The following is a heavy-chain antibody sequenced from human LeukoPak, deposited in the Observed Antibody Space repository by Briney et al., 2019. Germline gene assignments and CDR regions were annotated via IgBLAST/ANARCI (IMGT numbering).Heavy chain of an antibody. V-gene: IGHV3-48*01. CDR1: GFTFSSYG. CDR3: ARDAGARAFDI. D-gene: IGHD2-8*02. J-gene: IGHJ3*02. CDR2: ISSSSNTI. Sequence: GGSLRLSCAASGFTFSSYGMNWVRQAPGKGLEWISYISSSSNTIYYADSVKGRFTISRDNAKNSLYLQMNSLRAEDTAVYYCARDAGARAFDIWGQGTMVTVSS.